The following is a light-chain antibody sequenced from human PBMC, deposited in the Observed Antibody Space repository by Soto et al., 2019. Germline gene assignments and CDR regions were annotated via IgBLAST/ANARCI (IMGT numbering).Light chain of an antibody. CDR1: QSVSSN. Sequence: EIVMTQSPATLSVSSGERATLSCRASQSVSSNLAWYQQKPGQAPRLLIYGASTRATGFPARFSGSGSGTEFTLTISSLQSEDFAVYYCQHYNNWPLTFGGGTKVEIK. J-gene: IGKJ4*01. V-gene: IGKV3-15*01. CDR2: GAS. CDR3: QHYNNWPLT.